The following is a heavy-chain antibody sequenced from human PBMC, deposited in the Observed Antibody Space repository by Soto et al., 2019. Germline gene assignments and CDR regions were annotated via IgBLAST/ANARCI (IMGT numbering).Heavy chain of an antibody. V-gene: IGHV4-39*07. J-gene: IGHJ4*02. CDR3: ARHRDASTVDS. CDR2: ISHSGST. CDR1: GDSIRSAHYF. Sequence: PSETLSLTCNVFGDSIRSAHYFWGWVRQPPGKGLEWIGEISHSGSTNYNPSLKSRVTISVDTSKNQFSLKLTSVTAADTAVYYCARHRDASTVDSWGQGTXVTVSS. D-gene: IGHD4-4*01.